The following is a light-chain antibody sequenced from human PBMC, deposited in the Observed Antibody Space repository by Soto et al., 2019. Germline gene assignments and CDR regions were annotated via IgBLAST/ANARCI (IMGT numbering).Light chain of an antibody. Sequence: DIQMTQSPPTLSASVGDRVTITCRASQSISGWLAWYQQKPGKAPNLLIYQASTLESGVPSRFSGSGSGTEFTLTISSLQPDDFETYHCQQHNTYSRTFGQGTKV. V-gene: IGKV1-5*03. CDR1: QSISGW. J-gene: IGKJ1*01. CDR3: QQHNTYSRT. CDR2: QAS.